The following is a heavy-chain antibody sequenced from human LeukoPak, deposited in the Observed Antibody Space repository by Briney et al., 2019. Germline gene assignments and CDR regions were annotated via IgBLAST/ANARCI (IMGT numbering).Heavy chain of an antibody. J-gene: IGHJ6*03. CDR3: ARALSSRPWVYYDFWSSYYYYMDV. Sequence: ASVKVSCKASGYTFTSYGISRVRQAPGQGLEWMGCTSAYNGNTNYAQKLQGRVTMTTDTSTSTAYMELRSLRSDDTAVYYCARALSSRPWVYYDFWSSYYYYMDVWGKGTTVTVSS. V-gene: IGHV1-18*01. D-gene: IGHD3-3*01. CDR2: TSAYNGNT. CDR1: GYTFTSYG.